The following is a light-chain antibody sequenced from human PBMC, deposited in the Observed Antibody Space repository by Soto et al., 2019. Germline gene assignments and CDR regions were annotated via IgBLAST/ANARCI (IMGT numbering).Light chain of an antibody. J-gene: IGKJ5*01. CDR3: QQRSNWPPIT. Sequence: EIVLTQSPATLSLSPGERATLSCRASQSVSSYLAWYQQKPGQAPRLLIYDASNRATGIPARFSGSGSGTDFTLTISSLEPEDFGLYYCQQRSNWPPITFGQGTRLEIK. CDR2: DAS. V-gene: IGKV3-11*01. CDR1: QSVSSY.